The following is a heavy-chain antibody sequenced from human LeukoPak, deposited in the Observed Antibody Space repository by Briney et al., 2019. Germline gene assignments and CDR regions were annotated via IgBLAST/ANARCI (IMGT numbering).Heavy chain of an antibody. D-gene: IGHD3-3*01. V-gene: IGHV1-2*02. CDR1: GYTFTSYG. CDR3: ARGRYYDFWSGDKDYYYYMDV. CDR2: INPNSGGT. Sequence: GASVKVSCKASGYTFTSYGISWVRQAPGQGLEWMGWINPNSGGTNYAQKFQGRVTMTRDTSISTAYMELSRLRSDDTAVYYCARGRYYDFWSGDKDYYYYMDVWGKGTTVTVSS. J-gene: IGHJ6*03.